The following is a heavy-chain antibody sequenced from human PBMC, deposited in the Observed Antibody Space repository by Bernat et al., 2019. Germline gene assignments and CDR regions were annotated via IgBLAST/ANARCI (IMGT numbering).Heavy chain of an antibody. CDR1: GGSIRSSNW. D-gene: IGHD3-10*01. CDR3: ASLWFGEPLGVDY. Sequence: QVQLQESGPGLVKPSGTLSLTCAVSGGSIRSSNWWSWVRQPPGTGLAWIGEIYHRGSTNYNPSLKSRVTISVDKSKNQFSLKLSSVTAADTAVYYCASLWFGEPLGVDYWGQGTLVTVSS. V-gene: IGHV4-4*02. J-gene: IGHJ4*02. CDR2: IYHRGST.